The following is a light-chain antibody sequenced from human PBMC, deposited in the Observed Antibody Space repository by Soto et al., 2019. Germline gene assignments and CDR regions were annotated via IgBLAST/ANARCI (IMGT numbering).Light chain of an antibody. Sequence: QSVLTQPPSASGTPGQRVTISCSGSSSNIGSNYVYWYQQLPGKAPKLLIYRNDQRPSGVPDRFSGSKSGTSGSLAISGLRSEDEADYYCVAWDGSLSSVLFGGGTKLTVL. CDR2: RND. CDR1: SSNIGSNY. CDR3: VAWDGSLSSVL. V-gene: IGLV1-47*01. J-gene: IGLJ3*02.